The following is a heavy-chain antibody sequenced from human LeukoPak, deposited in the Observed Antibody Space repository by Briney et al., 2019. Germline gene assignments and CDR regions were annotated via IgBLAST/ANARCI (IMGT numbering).Heavy chain of an antibody. CDR3: ARHSFEGYYDSSGYFNWFDP. Sequence: SETLSLTCTVSGGSISSSSYYWGWIRQPPGKGLEWIGSIYYSGSTYYNPSLKSRVTISVDTSKNQFSLKLSSVTAAATAVYYCARHSFEGYYDSSGYFNWFDPWGQGTLVTVSS. V-gene: IGHV4-39*01. CDR2: IYYSGST. CDR1: GGSISSSSYY. J-gene: IGHJ5*02. D-gene: IGHD3-22*01.